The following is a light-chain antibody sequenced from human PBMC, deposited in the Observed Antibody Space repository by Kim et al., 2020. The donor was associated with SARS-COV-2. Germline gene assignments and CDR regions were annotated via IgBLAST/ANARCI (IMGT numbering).Light chain of an antibody. V-gene: IGLV6-57*01. J-gene: IGLJ3*02. Sequence: NFMLTQPHSVSESPGKTVTISCTRSSGSIASNYVQWYQQRPGSSPTTVIYEDNQRPSGVPDRFSGSIDSSSNSASLTISGLKTEDEADYYCQSYDSSNLRVFGGGPPLTV. CDR2: EDN. CDR3: QSYDSSNLRV. CDR1: SGSIASNY.